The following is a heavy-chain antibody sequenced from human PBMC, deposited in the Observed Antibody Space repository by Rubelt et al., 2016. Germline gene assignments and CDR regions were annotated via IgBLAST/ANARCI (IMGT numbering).Heavy chain of an antibody. CDR1: GGSVSSGTYY. Sequence: QVQLQESGPGLVKPSETLSLSCTVSGGSVSSGTYYWSWIRQPPGKGLEWIGSIYYTESTYYNPSLKSRFTISVDTSKNQLSPGRDSGPAAEQVGVYCGGQWGGGVSWVMRDWFDPWGQGTLVTVSS. CDR2: IYYTEST. CDR3: GGQWGGGVSWVMRDWFDP. D-gene: IGHD3-16*01. J-gene: IGHJ5*02. V-gene: IGHV4-39*01.